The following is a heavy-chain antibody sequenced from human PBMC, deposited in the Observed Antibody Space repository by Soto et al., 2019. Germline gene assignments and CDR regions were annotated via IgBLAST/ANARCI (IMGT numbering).Heavy chain of an antibody. CDR2: IYNSGIT. J-gene: IGHJ5*02. CDR1: GGSISSGDYS. V-gene: IGHV4-30-4*01. CDR3: ARGVTVFGLVSRFWFDP. D-gene: IGHD3-3*01. Sequence: SETLSLTCTVSGGSISSGDYSWSWVRQSPGKGLEWIGHIYNSGITYYNPSLKSRVVISIDTSRNQFSLRLNSLTAADGAVYFRARGVTVFGLVSRFWFDPWGQGTVVTVSS.